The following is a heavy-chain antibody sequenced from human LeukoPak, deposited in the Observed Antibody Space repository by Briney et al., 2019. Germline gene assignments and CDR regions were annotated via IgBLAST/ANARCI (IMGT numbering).Heavy chain of an antibody. CDR2: IYYSGST. CDR3: ARESAVPAATDAFDI. J-gene: IGHJ3*02. CDR1: GGSISSYY. Sequence: SETLSLTCTVSGGSISSYYWSWIRQPPGKGLEWIGYIYYSGSTNYNPPLKSRVTISVDTSKNQFSLKLSSVTAADTAVYYCARESAVPAATDAFDIWGQGTMVTVSS. D-gene: IGHD2-2*01. V-gene: IGHV4-59*01.